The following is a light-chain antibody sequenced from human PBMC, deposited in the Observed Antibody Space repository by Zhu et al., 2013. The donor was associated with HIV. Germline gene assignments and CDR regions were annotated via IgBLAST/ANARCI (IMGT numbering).Light chain of an antibody. CDR2: DAS. Sequence: DIVLTQSPATLSLSPGERATLSCRASQSVSSYLAWYQQKPGQAPRLLIYDASNRATGIPARFSGSGSGTDFTLTIRRLEPEDFAIYYCQQYDNSKTFGGGTKVEIK. V-gene: IGKV3-11*01. CDR3: QQYDNSKT. CDR1: QSVSSY. J-gene: IGKJ4*01.